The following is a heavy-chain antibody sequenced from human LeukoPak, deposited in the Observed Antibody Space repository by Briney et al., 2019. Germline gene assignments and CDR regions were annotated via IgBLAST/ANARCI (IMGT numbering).Heavy chain of an antibody. CDR3: AMGFAVAGTREKNFDY. Sequence: ASVKVSGKASGYSFTAYYLHWVRQAPGQGLEWMGWMNPNSGDTNYAQKFHSRVTMTRDTSITTAYKKLSGLTSDDTAMYYCAMGFAVAGTREKNFDYWGQGTLVTVSS. D-gene: IGHD6-19*01. J-gene: IGHJ4*02. CDR1: GYSFTAYY. CDR2: MNPNSGDT. V-gene: IGHV1-2*02.